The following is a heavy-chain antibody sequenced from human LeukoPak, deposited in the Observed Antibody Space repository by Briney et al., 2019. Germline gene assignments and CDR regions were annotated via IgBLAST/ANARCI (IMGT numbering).Heavy chain of an antibody. J-gene: IGHJ5*02. CDR3: ARGFWFGGNWFDP. V-gene: IGHV3-20*04. CDR2: LNWNCGSI. D-gene: IGHD3-10*01. Sequence: GGSLRLSCAASGFTFDDYGVNWVRQAPGKGLEWVSGLNWNCGSIAYADSVKARFTISRDNAKNSLYLQMNSLRVEDTALYYCARGFWFGGNWFDPWGQGTLVTVSS. CDR1: GFTFDDYG.